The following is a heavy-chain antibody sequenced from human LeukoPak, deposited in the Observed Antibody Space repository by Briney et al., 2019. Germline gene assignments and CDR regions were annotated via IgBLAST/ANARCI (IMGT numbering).Heavy chain of an antibody. CDR2: ISHTSVNI. J-gene: IGHJ6*03. D-gene: IGHD2-15*01. Sequence: GGSLRLSCAASGFTFSSYSLNWVRQAPGKGLEWVSSISHTSVNIYYADSVKGRFTISRDNTKKSLFLQINSLRAEDTAVYYCARVLRYCSGGNCYSGGLGYMDVWGKGTTVTISS. V-gene: IGHV3-21*01. CDR3: ARVLRYCSGGNCYSGGLGYMDV. CDR1: GFTFSSYS.